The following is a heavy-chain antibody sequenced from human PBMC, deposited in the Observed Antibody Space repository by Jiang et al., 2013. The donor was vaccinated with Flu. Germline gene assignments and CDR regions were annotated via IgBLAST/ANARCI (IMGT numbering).Heavy chain of an antibody. CDR3: ANHGGELGEAFDI. D-gene: IGHD3-16*01. Sequence: QLLESGGGLVQPGGSLRLSCAASGFTFSSYAMSWVRQAPGKGLEWVSAISGSGGSTYYADSVKGRFTISRDNSKNTLYLQMNSLRAEDTAVYYCANHGGELGEAFDIWGQGTMVTVSS. CDR1: GFTFSSYA. CDR2: ISGSGGST. J-gene: IGHJ3*02. V-gene: IGHV3-23*01.